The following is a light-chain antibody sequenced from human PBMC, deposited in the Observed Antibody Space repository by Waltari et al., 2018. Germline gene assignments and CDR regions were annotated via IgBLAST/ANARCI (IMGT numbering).Light chain of an antibody. Sequence: DVVMTQSPLSLPVTLGQPASISCRPSQSLVFSNGNKYFNRFQHRPGQSPRRLIYEVSNRDSGVPDRFSGSGSGPDFTLKISRVEAEDVGLYFCMQGTHWPYTFGQGTKLEIK. V-gene: IGKV2-30*01. CDR1: QSLVFSNGNKY. J-gene: IGKJ2*01. CDR3: MQGTHWPYT. CDR2: EVS.